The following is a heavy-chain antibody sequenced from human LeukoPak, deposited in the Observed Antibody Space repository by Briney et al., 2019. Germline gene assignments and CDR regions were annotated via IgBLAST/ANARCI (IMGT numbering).Heavy chain of an antibody. CDR3: ARDGGTVFGVVSNFYYHMDV. D-gene: IGHD3-3*01. V-gene: IGHV1-2*02. J-gene: IGHJ6*01. Sequence: GASVKVSCKASGYTFTDYYMHWVRQAPGQRLEWMRWINPNTGVTEYAQKFQGRVTVTRDTSISTAYMELSRLRSDDTAVYYCARDGGTVFGVVSNFYYHMDVWGQGTTVTVSS. CDR1: GYTFTDYY. CDR2: INPNTGVT.